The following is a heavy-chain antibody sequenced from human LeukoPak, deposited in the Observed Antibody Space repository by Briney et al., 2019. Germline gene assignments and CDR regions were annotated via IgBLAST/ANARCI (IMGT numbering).Heavy chain of an antibody. D-gene: IGHD3-22*01. CDR3: ANDDYDNSGYSLNWFDP. Sequence: RSGGSLRLSCAASGFTFSSYAMSWVRQAPGKGLEWVSAISGSGGSTYYADSVKGRFTISRDNSKNTLYLQMNSLRAEDTAVYYCANDDYDNSGYSLNWFDPWGQGTLVTVSS. J-gene: IGHJ5*02. V-gene: IGHV3-23*01. CDR1: GFTFSSYA. CDR2: ISGSGGST.